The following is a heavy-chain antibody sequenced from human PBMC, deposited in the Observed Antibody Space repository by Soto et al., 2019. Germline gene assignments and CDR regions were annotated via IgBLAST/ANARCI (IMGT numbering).Heavy chain of an antibody. Sequence: SVKVSCKASGGTFSSYAISWVRQAPGQGLEWMGGIIPIFGTANYAQKFQGRVTITADESTSTAYMELSSLRSEDTAVYYCARGGDNYGDYGFYYYGMDVWGQGTTVTVSS. CDR1: GGTFSSYA. J-gene: IGHJ6*02. CDR3: ARGGDNYGDYGFYYYGMDV. CDR2: IIPIFGTA. V-gene: IGHV1-69*13. D-gene: IGHD4-17*01.